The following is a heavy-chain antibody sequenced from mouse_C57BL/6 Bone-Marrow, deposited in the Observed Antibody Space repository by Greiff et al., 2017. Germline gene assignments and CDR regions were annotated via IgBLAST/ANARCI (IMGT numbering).Heavy chain of an antibody. Sequence: VQLQQPGAELVKPGASVKVSCKASGYTFTSYWMHWVKQRPGQGLEWIGRIHPSDSDTNYNQKFKGKATLTVDKSSSTAYMQLSSLTSEDSAVDYCAIFLNGGPFAYWGQGTLVTVSA. V-gene: IGHV1-74*01. CDR1: GYTFTSYW. J-gene: IGHJ3*01. CDR3: AIFLNGGPFAY. CDR2: IHPSDSDT.